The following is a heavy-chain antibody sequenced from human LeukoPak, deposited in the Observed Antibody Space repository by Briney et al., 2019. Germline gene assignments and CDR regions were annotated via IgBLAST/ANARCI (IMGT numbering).Heavy chain of an antibody. CDR3: SRDFNGRNDF. Sequence: QPGGSLRLSCAASGFTFSSNWMHWVRQGPGKGLAWVPRINPDGSRTDYAESVKGRFTISRDNAKNTLSLEMNSLGDEDTAVYYCSRDFNGRNDFWGQGTLVTVSS. D-gene: IGHD1-14*01. V-gene: IGHV3-74*01. CDR2: INPDGSRT. CDR1: GFTFSSNW. J-gene: IGHJ4*02.